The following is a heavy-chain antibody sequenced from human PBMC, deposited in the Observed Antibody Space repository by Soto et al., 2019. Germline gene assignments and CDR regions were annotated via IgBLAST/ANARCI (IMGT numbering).Heavy chain of an antibody. J-gene: IGHJ4*02. D-gene: IGHD2-21*02. V-gene: IGHV1-3*01. CDR1: GFTFTTYA. CDR3: ARNRCSGDCNDLDY. Sequence: QVQVVQSGAEVKKPGASVKVSCKASGFTFTTYAIHWVRQAPGQRLEWMGWIHAGNGNTKSSQKFQDRLTITRDTSASTAYMERSSLRSEDSAVYYCARNRCSGDCNDLDYWGQGTLLTGSS. CDR2: IHAGNGNT.